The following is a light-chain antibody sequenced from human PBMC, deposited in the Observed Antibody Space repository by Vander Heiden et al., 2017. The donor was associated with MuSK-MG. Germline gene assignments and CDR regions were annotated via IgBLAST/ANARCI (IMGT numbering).Light chain of an antibody. CDR1: SSNIGNNY. CDR2: QNN. Sequence: QSVLTQPPSVSATPGQKVTISCSGSSSNIGNNYVSWYQQVPVTAPKLLISQNNKRPSGIPDRFSGSKSGASATLDITGLQTGDEADYYCGTWDSSLSAGVFGGGTKLTVL. V-gene: IGLV1-51*02. J-gene: IGLJ3*02. CDR3: GTWDSSLSAGV.